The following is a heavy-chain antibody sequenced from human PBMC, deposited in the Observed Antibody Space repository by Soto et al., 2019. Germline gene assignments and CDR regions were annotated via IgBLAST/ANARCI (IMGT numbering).Heavy chain of an antibody. V-gene: IGHV3-30*18. CDR3: AKVDLTISTLWEFDH. D-gene: IGHD1-26*01. Sequence: GGSLRLSCAASGFTFSNYGIHWVRQAPGKGLEWVAVISHDGNKEYYADSVKGRFTVSRDNSKKTVYLQMNSLRAEDTAMYYCAKVDLTISTLWEFDHWGPGDVLTISS. CDR2: ISHDGNKE. CDR1: GFTFSNYG. J-gene: IGHJ4*02.